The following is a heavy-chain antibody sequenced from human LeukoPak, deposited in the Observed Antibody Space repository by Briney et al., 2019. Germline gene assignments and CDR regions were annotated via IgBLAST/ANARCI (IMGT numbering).Heavy chain of an antibody. CDR3: ARGLGRGYYDSSGYSYGMDV. CDR2: INHSGST. CDR1: GGSFSGYY. Sequence: SETLSLTCAVYGGSFSGYYWSWIRQPPGKGLEWIGEINHSGSTNYNPSLKSRVTVSVDTSKNQFSLKLSSVTAADTAVYYCARGLGRGYYDSSGYSYGMDVWGQGTTVTVSS. D-gene: IGHD3-22*01. V-gene: IGHV4-34*01. J-gene: IGHJ6*02.